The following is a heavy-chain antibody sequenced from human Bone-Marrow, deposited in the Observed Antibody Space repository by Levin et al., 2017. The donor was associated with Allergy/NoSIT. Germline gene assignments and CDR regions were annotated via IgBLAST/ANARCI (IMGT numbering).Heavy chain of an antibody. D-gene: IGHD3-22*01. CDR1: GFTFRDYE. Sequence: GESLKISCRGSGFTFRDYEMIWVRQAPGKGLEWISYISRSAETAHYADSVEGRFTTSRDNAENSLYLQLSSLRVEDTALYFCARVHDSSGYYYGMASRLWGQGTLVIVSS. CDR2: ISRSAETA. J-gene: IGHJ4*02. CDR3: ARVHDSSGYYYGMASRL. V-gene: IGHV3-48*03.